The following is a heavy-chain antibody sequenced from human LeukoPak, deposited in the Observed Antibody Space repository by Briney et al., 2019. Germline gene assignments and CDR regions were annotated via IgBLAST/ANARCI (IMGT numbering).Heavy chain of an antibody. CDR2: IYYSGST. V-gene: IGHV4-39*07. CDR3: ARIPLEGYYYDSSGYFDY. J-gene: IGHJ4*02. CDR1: GGSISSSSYY. D-gene: IGHD3-22*01. Sequence: SETLSLTCTVSGGSISSSSYYWGWIRQPPGKGLEWIGSIYYSGSTYYNPSLKSRVTISVDTSKTQFSLKLSSVTAADTAVYYCARIPLEGYYYDSSGYFDYWGQGTLVTVSS.